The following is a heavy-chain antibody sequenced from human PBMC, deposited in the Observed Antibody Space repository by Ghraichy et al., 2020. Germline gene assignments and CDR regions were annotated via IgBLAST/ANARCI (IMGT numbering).Heavy chain of an antibody. V-gene: IGHV4-39*07. CDR3: ARAAELLNWFDP. D-gene: IGHD1-26*01. CDR1: GGSIRSSSYY. J-gene: IGHJ5*02. Sequence: SETLSLTCTVSGGSIRSSSYYWGWIRQPPGRGLEWIGSIYYGGSPYYDPSLESRVTISLDTSKTQLSLMLSSVTAADTAIYYCARAAELLNWFDPWGQGTLVTVSS. CDR2: IYYGGSP.